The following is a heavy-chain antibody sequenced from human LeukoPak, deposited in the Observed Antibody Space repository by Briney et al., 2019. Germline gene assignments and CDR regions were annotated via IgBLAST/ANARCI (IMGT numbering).Heavy chain of an antibody. J-gene: IGHJ5*02. D-gene: IGHD1-26*01. CDR3: AKGIVGASTDWLDP. V-gene: IGHV3-15*01. CDR2: IKSQSNGGTT. CDR1: GFIFKYAW. Sequence: GGSLRLSCAASGFIFKYAWMSWVRQAPGKGLEWVGRIKSQSNGGTTEYAAPVKGRFTISRDDSKGTLYLQMNSLRIEDTGIYCCAKGIVGASTDWLDPWGQGTQVTVSS.